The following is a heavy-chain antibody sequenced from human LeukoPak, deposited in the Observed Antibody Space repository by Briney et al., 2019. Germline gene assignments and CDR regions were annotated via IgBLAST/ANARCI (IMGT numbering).Heavy chain of an antibody. J-gene: IGHJ5*02. V-gene: IGHV1-2*02. D-gene: IGHD2-2*01. CDR3: ARDWLVVPAALPYNWFDP. CDR2: INPNSGGT. Sequence: ASVKVSCKASGYTFTGYYMHWVRQAPGQGLEWMGWINPNSGGTNYAQKFQGRVTMSVDTSKNQFSLKLSSVTAADTAVYYCARDWLVVPAALPYNWFDPWGQGTLVTVSS. CDR1: GYTFTGYY.